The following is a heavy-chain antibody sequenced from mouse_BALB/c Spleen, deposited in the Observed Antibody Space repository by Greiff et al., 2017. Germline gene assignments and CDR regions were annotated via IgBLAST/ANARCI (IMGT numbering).Heavy chain of an antibody. Sequence: EVQLQESGPELVKPGASVKISCKASGYSFTGYFMNWVMQSHGKSLEWIGRINPYNGDTFYNQKFKGKATLTVDKSSSTAHMELRSLASEDSAVYYCARGGADGYYLYAMDYWGQGTSVTVSS. D-gene: IGHD2-3*01. J-gene: IGHJ4*01. CDR2: INPYNGDT. CDR3: ARGGADGYYLYAMDY. CDR1: GYSFTGYF. V-gene: IGHV1-20*02.